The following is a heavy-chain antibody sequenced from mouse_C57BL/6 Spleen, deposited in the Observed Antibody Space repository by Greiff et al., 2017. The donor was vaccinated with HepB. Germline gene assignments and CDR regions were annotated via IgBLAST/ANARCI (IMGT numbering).Heavy chain of an antibody. Sequence: QVQLQQSGAELVRPGTSVKVSCKASGYAFTNYLIEWVKQRPGQGLEWIGVINPGSGGTNYNEKFKGKATLTAEKSSSTAYMQLSSLTSEDSAVYFCATFYYDYGGFAYWGQGTLVTVSA. J-gene: IGHJ3*01. CDR1: GYAFTNYL. D-gene: IGHD2-4*01. CDR2: INPGSGGT. V-gene: IGHV1-54*01. CDR3: ATFYYDYGGFAY.